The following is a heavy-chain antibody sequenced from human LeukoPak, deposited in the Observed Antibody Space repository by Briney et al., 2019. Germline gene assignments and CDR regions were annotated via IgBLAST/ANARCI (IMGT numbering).Heavy chain of an antibody. J-gene: IGHJ3*02. Sequence: SETLSLTCTVSGGSISSYYWSWIRQPPGKGLEWIGYIYTSGSTNYNPSLKSQVTISVDTSKNQFSLKLSSVTAADTAVYYCARTKWLSDAFDIWGQGTMVTVSS. D-gene: IGHD3-22*01. V-gene: IGHV4-4*09. CDR2: IYTSGST. CDR1: GGSISSYY. CDR3: ARTKWLSDAFDI.